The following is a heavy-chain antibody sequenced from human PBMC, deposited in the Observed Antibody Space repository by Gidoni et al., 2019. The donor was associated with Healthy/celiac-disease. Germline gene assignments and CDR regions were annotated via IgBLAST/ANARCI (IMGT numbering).Heavy chain of an antibody. CDR2: INTNTGNP. D-gene: IGHD4-17*01. J-gene: IGHJ4*02. CDR1: GYTFTSYA. Sequence: QVQLVQSGSELKKPGASVTVSCKASGYTFTSYAMNWVRQAPGQGLEWMGWINTNTGNPTYAQGFTGRFVFSLDTSVSTAYLQISSLKAEDTAVYYCAREGVHDYGDYGPNFDYWGQGTLVTVSS. CDR3: AREGVHDYGDYGPNFDY. V-gene: IGHV7-4-1*02.